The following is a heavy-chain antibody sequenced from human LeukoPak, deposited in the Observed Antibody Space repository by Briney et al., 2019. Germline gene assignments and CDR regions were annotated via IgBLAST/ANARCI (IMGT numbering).Heavy chain of an antibody. D-gene: IGHD3-3*01. CDR3: TTDVLYYDFWSGQRNWFDP. V-gene: IGHV3-15*01. CDR2: IKSKTDGGTT. CDR1: GFTFSNAW. J-gene: IGHJ5*02. Sequence: GGSLRLSCAASGFTFSNAWMSWVRQAPGKGLEWVGRIKSKTDGGTTDYAAPVKGRFTISRDDSKNTLYLQMNSLKTEDTAVYYCTTDVLYYDFWSGQRNWFDPWGQGTLVTVSS.